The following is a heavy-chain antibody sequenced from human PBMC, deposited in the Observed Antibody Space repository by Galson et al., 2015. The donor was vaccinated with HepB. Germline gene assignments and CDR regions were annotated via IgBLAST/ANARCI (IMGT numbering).Heavy chain of an antibody. CDR3: ARVRGGNWNAFDY. V-gene: IGHV3-48*01. J-gene: IGHJ4*02. D-gene: IGHD1-1*01. CDR2: ISSSSSTI. Sequence: SLRLSCAASGFTFSSYSMNWVRQAPGKGLEWVSYISSSSSTIYYADSVKGRFTISRDNAKNSLHLQMNSLRAEDTAVYYCARVRGGNWNAFDYWGQGTLVTVSS. CDR1: GFTFSSYS.